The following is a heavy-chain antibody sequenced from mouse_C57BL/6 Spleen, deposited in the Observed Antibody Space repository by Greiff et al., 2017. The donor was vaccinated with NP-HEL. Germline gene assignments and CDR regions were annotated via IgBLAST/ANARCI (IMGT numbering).Heavy chain of an antibody. CDR2: INPSNGGT. D-gene: IGHD4-1*01. CDR3: ARERTGTWYFDV. V-gene: IGHV1-53*01. J-gene: IGHJ1*03. CDR1: GYTFTSYW. Sequence: ASGYTFTSYWMHWVKQRPGQGLEWIGNINPSNGGTNYNEKFKSKATLTVDKSSSTAYMQLSSLTSEDSAVYYCARERTGTWYFDVWGTGTTVTVSS.